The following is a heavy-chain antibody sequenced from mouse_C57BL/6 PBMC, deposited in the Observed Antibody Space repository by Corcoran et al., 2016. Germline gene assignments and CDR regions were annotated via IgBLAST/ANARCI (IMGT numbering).Heavy chain of an antibody. D-gene: IGHD2-4*01. CDR1: GYAFSSYW. J-gene: IGHJ4*01. CDR3: ARRDYLYAMDY. Sequence: QVQLQQSGAELVKPGASVKISCKASGYAFSSYWMNWVKQRPGKGLEWIGQIYPGDGDTNYNGKFKGKATLTADKSSSTAYMQLSSLTSEDSAVYFCARRDYLYAMDYWGQGTSVTVSS. V-gene: IGHV1-80*01. CDR2: IYPGDGDT.